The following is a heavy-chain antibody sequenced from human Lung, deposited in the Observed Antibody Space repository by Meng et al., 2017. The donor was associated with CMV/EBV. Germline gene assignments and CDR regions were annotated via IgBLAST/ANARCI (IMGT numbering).Heavy chain of an antibody. J-gene: IGHJ5*02. CDR1: GFIFPAFS. Sequence: GGSXRLXCAASGFIFPAFSMSWVRQAPGKGLEWVGNIRQDGSDKYYVDSVKGRFTISRDNVRNSLFLHMNSLRAEDTAVYYCAREDRGSFTRYNWFDPWGHGXLVTVSS. V-gene: IGHV3-7*01. D-gene: IGHD1-26*01. CDR3: AREDRGSFTRYNWFDP. CDR2: IRQDGSDK.